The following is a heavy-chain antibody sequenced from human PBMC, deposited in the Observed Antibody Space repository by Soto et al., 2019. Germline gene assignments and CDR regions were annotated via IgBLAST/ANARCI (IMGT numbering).Heavy chain of an antibody. D-gene: IGHD1-26*01. CDR1: GFTFSSYS. V-gene: IGHV3-48*02. Sequence: PGGSLRLSCAASGFTFSSYSMNWVRQAPGKGLEWVSYISSSSSTIYYADSVKGRFTISRDNAKNSLYLQMNSLRDEDTAVYYYARELFFNIGAGPYYFDYWGQGTLVTVSS. CDR3: ARELFFNIGAGPYYFDY. J-gene: IGHJ4*02. CDR2: ISSSSSTI.